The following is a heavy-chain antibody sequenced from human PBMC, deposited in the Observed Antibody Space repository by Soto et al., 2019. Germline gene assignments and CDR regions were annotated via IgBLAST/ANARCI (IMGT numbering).Heavy chain of an antibody. J-gene: IGHJ6*02. CDR1: GFTFSSYG. CDR2: IWYDGSNK. V-gene: IGHV3-33*01. CDR3: ARGDYYYGMDV. Sequence: RRLSCAASGFTFSSYGMHWVRQAPGKGLEWVAVIWYDGSNKYYADSVKGRFTISRDNSKNTLYLQMNSLRAEDTAVYYCARGDYYYGMDVWGQGTTVTVSS.